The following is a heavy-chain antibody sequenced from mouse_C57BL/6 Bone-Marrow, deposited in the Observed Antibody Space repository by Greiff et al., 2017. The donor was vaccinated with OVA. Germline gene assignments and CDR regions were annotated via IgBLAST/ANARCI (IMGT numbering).Heavy chain of an antibody. CDR2: ISSGSSTI. CDR3: ARHEDSNYPWFAY. V-gene: IGHV5-17*01. Sequence: EVKLMESGGGLVKPGGSLKLSCAASGFTFSDYGMHWVRQAPEKGLEWVAYISSGSSTIYYADTVKGRFTISRDNAKNTLFLQMTSLRSVDTAMYYCARHEDSNYPWFAYWGQGTLVTVSA. CDR1: GFTFSDYG. D-gene: IGHD2-5*01. J-gene: IGHJ3*01.